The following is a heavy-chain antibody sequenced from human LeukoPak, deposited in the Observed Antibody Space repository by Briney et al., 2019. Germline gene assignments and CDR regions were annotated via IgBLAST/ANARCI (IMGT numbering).Heavy chain of an antibody. Sequence: ASVKVSCKASGYTFTGYYMHWVRQAPGQGLEWMGWINPNSGGTNYAQQFQGRVTMTRDTSISTYYMELSRLISDDTAVYYCAREGYCRGGSCLDYRGQGALVTVSS. D-gene: IGHD2-15*01. CDR1: GYTFTGYY. V-gene: IGHV1-2*02. CDR3: AREGYCRGGSCLDY. CDR2: INPNSGGT. J-gene: IGHJ4*02.